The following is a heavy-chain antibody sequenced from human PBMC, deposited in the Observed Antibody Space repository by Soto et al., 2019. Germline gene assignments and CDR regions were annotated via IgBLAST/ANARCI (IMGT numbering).Heavy chain of an antibody. CDR3: AKYYYDSSGSFCYFDY. CDR1: GYTLTELS. CDR2: FDPEDGET. J-gene: IGHJ4*02. Sequence: ASVKVSCKVSGYTLTELSMHWVRQAPGKGLEWMGGFDPEDGETIYAQKFQGRVTMTEDTSTDTAYMELSSLRSEDTAVYYCAKYYYDSSGSFCYFDYWGQGTLVTVSS. D-gene: IGHD3-22*01. V-gene: IGHV1-24*01.